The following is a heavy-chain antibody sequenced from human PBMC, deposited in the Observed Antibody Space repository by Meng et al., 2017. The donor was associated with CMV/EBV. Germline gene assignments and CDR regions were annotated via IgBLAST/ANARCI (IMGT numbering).Heavy chain of an antibody. V-gene: IGHV3-53*01. CDR1: GFSLSTSGMC. CDR2: IYSGGST. CDR3: ARGSDRDYYGMDV. J-gene: IGHJ6*02. Sequence: LTLTCTFSGFSLSTSGMCVSWVRQPPGKGLEWVSVIYSGGSTYYADSVKGRFTISRDNSKNTLYLQMNSLRAEGTAVYYCARGSDRDYYGMDVWGQGTTVTVSS.